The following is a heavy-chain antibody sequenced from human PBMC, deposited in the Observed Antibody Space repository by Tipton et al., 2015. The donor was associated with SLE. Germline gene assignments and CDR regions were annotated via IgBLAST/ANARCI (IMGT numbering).Heavy chain of an antibody. CDR2: IHDSGSS. CDR1: GGSISSGSYY. V-gene: IGHV4-61*09. CDR3: ARGRVDYIRGTYRPSSFDY. D-gene: IGHD3-16*02. J-gene: IGHJ4*02. Sequence: TLSLTCTVSGGSISSGSYYWSWIRQPAGKGLEWIGDIHDSGSSIYNPSLKSRVSISVDTSKDQISLRLTSLTAADTAVYFCARGRVDYIRGTYRPSSFDYWGQGTQVTVSS.